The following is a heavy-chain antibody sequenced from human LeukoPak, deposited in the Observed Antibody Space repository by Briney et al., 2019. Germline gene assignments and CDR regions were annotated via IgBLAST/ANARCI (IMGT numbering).Heavy chain of an antibody. CDR2: IYYSGST. CDR1: GGSISSYY. CDR3: ARAKYQYGELDY. J-gene: IGHJ4*02. D-gene: IGHD4-17*01. Sequence: PSETLSLTCTVSGGSISSYYWSWIRQPPGKGLEWIGYIYYSGSTNYNPSLKSRVTISVDTSKNQFSLKLSSVTAADTAVYYCARAKYQYGELDYWGQGTLVTVSS. V-gene: IGHV4-59*01.